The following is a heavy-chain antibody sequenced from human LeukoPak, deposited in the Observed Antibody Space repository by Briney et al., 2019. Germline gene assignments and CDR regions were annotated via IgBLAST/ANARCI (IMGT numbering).Heavy chain of an antibody. J-gene: IGHJ5*02. CDR2: IKSDVSTT. D-gene: IGHD1-1*01. V-gene: IGHV3-74*01. CDR3: VRGAPLDKSGAT. Sequence: PGNELVWFSRIKSDVSTTNYAESVKARFTIPRDNDNKKMYLQMNSLRAEDTAVYYCVRGAPLDKSGATWGQVKMITVPS.